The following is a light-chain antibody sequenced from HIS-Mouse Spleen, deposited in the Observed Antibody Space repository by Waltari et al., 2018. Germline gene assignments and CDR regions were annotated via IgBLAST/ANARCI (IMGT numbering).Light chain of an antibody. CDR1: QSVSSY. Sequence: EIVLTQSPATLSLSPGERATLSCRASQSVSSYLAWYQQKQGQAPRLLIYDASNRATGIPARFSGSESGTDFTLTISSLEPEDFAVYYCQQRSNWPLFGQGTKLEIK. CDR2: DAS. CDR3: QQRSNWPL. J-gene: IGKJ2*01. V-gene: IGKV3-11*01.